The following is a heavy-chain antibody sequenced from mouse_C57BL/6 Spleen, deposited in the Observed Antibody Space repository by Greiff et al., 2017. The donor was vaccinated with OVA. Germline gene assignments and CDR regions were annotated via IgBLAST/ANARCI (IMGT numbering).Heavy chain of an antibody. V-gene: IGHV3-6*01. CDR2: ISYDGSN. CDR3: ARGTTVPYFDY. D-gene: IGHD1-1*01. CDR1: GYSITSGYY. J-gene: IGHJ2*01. Sequence: EVKLVESGPGLVKPSQSLSLTCSVTGYSITSGYYWNWIRQFPGNKLEWMGYISYDGSNNYNPSLKNRISITRDTSKNQFFLKLNSVTTEDTATYYCARGTTVPYFDYWGQGTTLTVSS.